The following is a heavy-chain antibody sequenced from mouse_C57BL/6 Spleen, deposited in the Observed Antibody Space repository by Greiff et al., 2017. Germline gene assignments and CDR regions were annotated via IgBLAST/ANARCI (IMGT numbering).Heavy chain of an antibody. V-gene: IGHV1-82*01. J-gene: IGHJ4*01. CDR3: ARVRDYGGYYAMDY. Sequence: SGPELVKPGASVKISCKASGYAFSSSWMNWVKQRPGKGLEWIGRIYPGDGDTNYNGKFKGKATLTADKSSSTAYMQLSSLTSEDSAVYFCARVRDYGGYYAMDYWGQGTSVTVSS. CDR2: IYPGDGDT. D-gene: IGHD2-4*01. CDR1: GYAFSSSW.